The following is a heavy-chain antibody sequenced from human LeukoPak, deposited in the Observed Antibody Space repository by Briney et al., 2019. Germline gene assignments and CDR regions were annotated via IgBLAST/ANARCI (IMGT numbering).Heavy chain of an antibody. V-gene: IGHV4-31*03. CDR3: ARGVPDYYYGMDV. CDR2: IYYSGST. Sequence: SETLSLTCTVSGGSISSGGYYWRWIRQHPGKGLEWIGYIYYSGSTYYNPSLKSRVTISVDTSKNQFSLKLSSVTAADTAVYYCARGVPDYYYGMDVWGKGTTVTVSS. D-gene: IGHD2-2*01. J-gene: IGHJ6*04. CDR1: GGSISSGGYY.